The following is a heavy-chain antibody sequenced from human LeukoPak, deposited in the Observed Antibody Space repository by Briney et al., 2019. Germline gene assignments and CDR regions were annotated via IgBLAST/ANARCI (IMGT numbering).Heavy chain of an antibody. D-gene: IGHD5-24*01. Sequence: GRSLRLSCAASGFTLSSYAMHWVRQAPGKGLEWVAIISYDGSNKYYADSVKGRFTISRDNSKNTLYLQMNSLRAEDTAVYYCARDLGYNLLGFYYYGMDVWGQGTTVTVSS. CDR2: ISYDGSNK. CDR1: GFTLSSYA. J-gene: IGHJ6*02. V-gene: IGHV3-30-3*01. CDR3: ARDLGYNLLGFYYYGMDV.